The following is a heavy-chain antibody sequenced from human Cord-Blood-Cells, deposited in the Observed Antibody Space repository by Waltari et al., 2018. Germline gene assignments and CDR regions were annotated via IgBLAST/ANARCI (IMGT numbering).Heavy chain of an antibody. CDR1: GFTFSSYE. D-gene: IGHD4-17*01. CDR3: ASSISVNDAFDI. J-gene: IGHJ3*02. V-gene: IGHV3-48*03. CDR2: ISSSGSTI. Sequence: EVQLVESGGGLVQPGVSLRLSCAASGFTFSSYEMNWVHQAPGKGLEWVSYISSSGSTIYYADSVKGRFTISRDNAKNSLYLQMNSLRAEDTAVYYCASSISVNDAFDIWGQGTMVTVSS.